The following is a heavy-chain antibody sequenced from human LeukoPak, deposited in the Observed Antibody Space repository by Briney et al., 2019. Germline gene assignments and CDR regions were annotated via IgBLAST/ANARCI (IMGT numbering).Heavy chain of an antibody. Sequence: SVKVSCKASGGTFSSYAFSWVRQAPGQGLEWMGGIIPIVGTTNYAQMFQGRVTITADESTSTAYMELSSLRSEDTAVYYCARGGYYYDSSGYSHLPDYWGQGSLVTVSS. J-gene: IGHJ4*02. V-gene: IGHV1-69*13. CDR3: ARGGYYYDSSGYSHLPDY. CDR1: GGTFSSYA. D-gene: IGHD3-22*01. CDR2: IIPIVGTT.